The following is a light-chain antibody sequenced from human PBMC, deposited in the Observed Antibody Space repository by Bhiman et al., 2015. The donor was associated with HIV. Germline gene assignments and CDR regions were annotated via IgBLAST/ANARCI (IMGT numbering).Light chain of an antibody. CDR3: QSYDNSLEGGGV. CDR1: SSNIGADYR. V-gene: IGLV1-40*01. Sequence: QSVLTQPPSVSGAPGQRVTISCIGSSSNIGADYRVHWYQQLPGTAPKLLIFGNNERPSGVPDRFSGSKSGNSASLAITGLQAEDEADYYCQSYDNSLEGGGVFAGGTKLTVL. CDR2: GNN. J-gene: IGLJ3*02.